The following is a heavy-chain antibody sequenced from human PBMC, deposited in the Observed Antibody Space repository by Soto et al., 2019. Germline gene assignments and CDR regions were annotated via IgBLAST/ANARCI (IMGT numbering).Heavy chain of an antibody. D-gene: IGHD1-26*01. CDR3: ARDRPIVGDTDGMDV. CDR1: GGSISSYY. Sequence: SATLSLTCTFSGGSISSYYWSWIRQPPGKGLEWIGYIYYSGSTNYNPSLKSRVTISVDTSKNQFSLKLSSVTAADTAVYYCARDRPIVGDTDGMDVWGQGTTVT. V-gene: IGHV4-59*01. J-gene: IGHJ6*02. CDR2: IYYSGST.